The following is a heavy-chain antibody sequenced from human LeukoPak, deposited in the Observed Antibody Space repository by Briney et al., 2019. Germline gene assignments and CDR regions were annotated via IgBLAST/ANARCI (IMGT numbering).Heavy chain of an antibody. D-gene: IGHD6-25*01. V-gene: IGHV1-3*01. CDR3: ARDLARLLAFDI. Sequence: ASVKVSCKASGYTFTSYAMHWVRQAPGQRLEWMGWINAGNGNTKYSQKFQGRVTITRDTSASTAYMELSSLRSEVTAVYYCARDLARLLAFDIWGQGTMVTVSS. CDR2: INAGNGNT. CDR1: GYTFTSYA. J-gene: IGHJ3*02.